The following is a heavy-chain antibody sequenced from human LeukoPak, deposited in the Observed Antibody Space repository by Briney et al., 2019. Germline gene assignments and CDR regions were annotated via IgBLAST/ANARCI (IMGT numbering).Heavy chain of an antibody. CDR1: QFTFNNYL. V-gene: IGHV3-30*04. CDR2: VSYDGSNK. D-gene: IGHD5-18*01. Sequence: GGSLRLSCAASQFTFNNYLIHWVRQAPGKGLEWVATVSYDGSNKYYADSVKGRFTISRDNSKNTLDLQMNGLRAEDTAVYYCARSYRYGFDYWGQGTLVTVSS. J-gene: IGHJ4*02. CDR3: ARSYRYGFDY.